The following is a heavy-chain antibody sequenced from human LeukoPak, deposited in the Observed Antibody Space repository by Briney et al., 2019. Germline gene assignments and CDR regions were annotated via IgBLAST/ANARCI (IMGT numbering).Heavy chain of an antibody. V-gene: IGHV4-59*08. D-gene: IGHD3-16*01. CDR3: ARHITPWGWFDP. Sequence: SDTLSLTCIVSGGSISSYYWSWIRQPPAKGLEWIGYIYYSGNTNYNPSLKSRVTISVDTSKNQFSLEVSSVTAADTAVYYCARHITPWGWFDPWGQGTLVTVSS. CDR1: GGSISSYY. CDR2: IYYSGNT. J-gene: IGHJ5*02.